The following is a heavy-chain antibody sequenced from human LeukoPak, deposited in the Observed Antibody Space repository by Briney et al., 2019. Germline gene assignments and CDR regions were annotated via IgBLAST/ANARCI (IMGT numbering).Heavy chain of an antibody. CDR3: ARARSGNDFDC. J-gene: IGHJ4*02. Sequence: GGSLRLSCAASGFTVSGDYMNWVRQAPGKGLEWVSIIYDDGGTYYADSVKGRFTISRDNSKNTLFLQLNSLTVEDTAVYYCARARSGNDFDCWGQGTLDTVSS. D-gene: IGHD4-23*01. CDR2: IYDDGGT. V-gene: IGHV3-66*02. CDR1: GFTVSGDY.